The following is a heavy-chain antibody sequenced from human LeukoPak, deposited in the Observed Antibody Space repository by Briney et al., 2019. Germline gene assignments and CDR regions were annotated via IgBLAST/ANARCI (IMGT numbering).Heavy chain of an antibody. V-gene: IGHV3-33*01. CDR1: GFTFSSYG. D-gene: IGHD5-18*01. CDR2: IWYDGSNK. CDR3: ARDVDTAMVADY. J-gene: IGHJ4*02. Sequence: GRSLRLSCAASGFTFSSYGMHWVRQAPGKGLEWVAVIWYDGSNKYYADSAKGRFTISRDNSKNTLYLLMNSLRAEDTAVYYCARDVDTAMVADYWGQGTLVTVSS.